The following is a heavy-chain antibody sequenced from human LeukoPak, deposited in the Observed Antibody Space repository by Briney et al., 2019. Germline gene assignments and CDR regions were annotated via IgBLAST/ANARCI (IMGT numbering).Heavy chain of an antibody. Sequence: ASVKVSCKASGYTFTSYDINWVRQATGQGLEWMGWMNPNSGNTGYAQKFQGRVTITRYTSISTAYMELSSLRSEDTAVYYCARGRRRYNWNYLKADAFDIWGQGTMVTVSS. CDR2: MNPNSGNT. CDR1: GYTFTSYD. D-gene: IGHD1-7*01. CDR3: ARGRRRYNWNYLKADAFDI. V-gene: IGHV1-8*03. J-gene: IGHJ3*02.